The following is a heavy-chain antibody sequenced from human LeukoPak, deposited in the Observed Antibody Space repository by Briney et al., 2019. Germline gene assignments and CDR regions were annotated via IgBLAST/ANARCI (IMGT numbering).Heavy chain of an antibody. J-gene: IGHJ5*02. Sequence: SETLSLTCTVSGGSISSGYYWGWIRQPPGKGLEWIGSIYHSGSTYYNPSLKSRVTISVDTSKNQFSLKLSSVTAADTAVYYCARGGAYYYGSGSYYNDWFDPWGQGTLVTVSS. D-gene: IGHD3-10*01. CDR3: ARGGAYYYGSGSYYNDWFDP. CDR2: IYHSGST. V-gene: IGHV4-38-2*02. CDR1: GGSISSGYY.